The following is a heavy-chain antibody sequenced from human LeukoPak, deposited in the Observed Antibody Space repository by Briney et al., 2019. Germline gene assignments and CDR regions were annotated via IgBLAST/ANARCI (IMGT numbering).Heavy chain of an antibody. D-gene: IGHD3-16*01. V-gene: IGHV3-23*01. CDR1: GFTFSTYW. CDR2: ISGSGGST. J-gene: IGHJ3*02. CDR3: AKGGAFDI. Sequence: PGGSLRLSRATSGFTFSTYWMSWVRQAPGKGLEWVSAISGSGGSTYYADSVKGRFTISRDNSKNTLYLQMNSLRAEDTAVYYCAKGGAFDIWGQGTMVTVSS.